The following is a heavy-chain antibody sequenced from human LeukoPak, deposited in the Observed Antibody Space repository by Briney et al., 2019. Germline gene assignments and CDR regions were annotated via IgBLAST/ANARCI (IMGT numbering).Heavy chain of an antibody. CDR1: GFTVSSNY. D-gene: IGHD3-10*01. Sequence: SGGSLRLSCAASGFTVSSNYMSWVRQAPGKGLEWIGSIYDSGSTYYNPSLKSRVTISVDTSKNQFSLKLNSVTAADTAVYYCARHYGPWGLGNLVTVSS. J-gene: IGHJ5*02. CDR3: ARHYGP. V-gene: IGHV4-39*01. CDR2: IYDSGST.